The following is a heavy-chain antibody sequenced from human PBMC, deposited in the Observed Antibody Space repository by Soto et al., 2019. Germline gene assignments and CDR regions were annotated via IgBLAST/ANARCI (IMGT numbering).Heavy chain of an antibody. J-gene: IGHJ5*02. CDR2: IRNPGYGGTT. CDR1: GFSFGDYA. CDR3: AGVGQGIP. D-gene: IGHD1-26*01. V-gene: IGHV3-49*04. Sequence: GGSLRLSCTTSGFSFGDYAMTWVRQAPGKGLEWVGFIRNPGYGGTTEYATSVKGRFIISRDDSMSSAYLQLNSLKVDDSAVYYCAGVGQGIPWGQGTLVTVSS.